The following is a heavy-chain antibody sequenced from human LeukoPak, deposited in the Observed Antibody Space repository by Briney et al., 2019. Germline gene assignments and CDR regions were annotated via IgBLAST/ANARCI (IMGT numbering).Heavy chain of an antibody. D-gene: IGHD2-2*01. CDR1: GFTFSSYS. J-gene: IGHJ6*02. V-gene: IGHV3-21*01. Sequence: PGGSLRLSCAASGFTFSSYSMNWVCQAPGKGLEWVSPISSSSSSYIYYADSVKGRFTISRDNAKNSLYLQMNSLRAEDTAVYYCARAVWGYCSSTSCYSPLFVWGQGTTVTVSS. CDR2: ISSSSSSYI. CDR3: ARAVWGYCSSTSCYSPLFV.